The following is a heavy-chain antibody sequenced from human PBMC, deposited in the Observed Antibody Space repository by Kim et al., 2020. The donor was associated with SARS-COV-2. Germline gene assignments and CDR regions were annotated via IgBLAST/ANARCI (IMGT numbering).Heavy chain of an antibody. CDR2: ISSSSSYI. D-gene: IGHD1-20*01. CDR3: ARGAYNWNVFDY. V-gene: IGHV3-21*01. J-gene: IGHJ4*02. Sequence: GGSLRLSCAASGFTFSSYSMNWVRQAPGKGLEWVSSISSSSSYIYYADSVKGRFTISRDNAKNSLYLQMNSLRAEDTAVYYCARGAYNWNVFDYWGQGTLVTVSS. CDR1: GFTFSSYS.